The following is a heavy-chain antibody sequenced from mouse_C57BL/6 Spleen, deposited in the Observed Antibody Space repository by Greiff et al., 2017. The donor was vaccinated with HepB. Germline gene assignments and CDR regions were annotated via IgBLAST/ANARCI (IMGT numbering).Heavy chain of an antibody. CDR1: GYTFTDYY. J-gene: IGHJ2*01. CDR3: ARSGSSPYYFDY. V-gene: IGHV1-76*01. CDR2: IYPGSGNT. D-gene: IGHD1-1*01. Sequence: LVESGAELVRPGASVKLSCKASGYTFTDYYINWVKQRPGQGLEWIARIYPGSGNTYYNEKFKGKATLTAEKSSSTAYMQLSSLTSEDSAVYFCARSGSSPYYFDYWGQGTTLTVSS.